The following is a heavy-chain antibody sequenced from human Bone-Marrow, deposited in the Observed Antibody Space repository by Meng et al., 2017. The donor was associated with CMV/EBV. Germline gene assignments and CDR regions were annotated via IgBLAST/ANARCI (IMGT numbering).Heavy chain of an antibody. CDR2: INPDEGEK. Sequence: GGSLRLSCAASGFSINNYWMSWARQAPGKGLEWVATINPDEGEKYYVDSVRGRFTSSRDNAKNSAHLQMNNLRVEDTAVYYCARDKSGAMDVWGQGTPVTGSS. J-gene: IGHJ6*01. CDR1: GFSINNYW. V-gene: IGHV3-7*01. CDR3: ARDKSGAMDV.